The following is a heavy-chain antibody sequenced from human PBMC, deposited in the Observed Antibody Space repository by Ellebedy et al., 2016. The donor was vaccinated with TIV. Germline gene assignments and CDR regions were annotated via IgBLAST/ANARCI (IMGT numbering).Heavy chain of an antibody. Sequence: GESLKISCAASGFTFSSYAMNWIRQAPGQGLEWVSVISGGGETTSYADSVKGRFTISRDNSKNMLFLQMNSLRAEDTALYYCAKGRKLIRSSSLDYWGQGTLVTVSS. CDR1: GFTFSSYA. CDR3: AKGRKLIRSSSLDY. J-gene: IGHJ4*02. CDR2: ISGGGETT. V-gene: IGHV3-23*01. D-gene: IGHD3-22*01.